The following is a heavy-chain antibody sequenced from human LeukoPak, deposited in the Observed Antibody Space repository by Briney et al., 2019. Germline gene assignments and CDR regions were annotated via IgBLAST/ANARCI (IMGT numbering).Heavy chain of an antibody. Sequence: SVKVSCKASGGTFSSYAISWVRQALGQGLEWMGGIIPIFGTANYAQKFQGRVTITADESTSTAYMELSSLRSEDTAVYYCARLRFLDRASWWYYYYGMDVWGQGTTVTVSS. V-gene: IGHV1-69*13. CDR1: GGTFSSYA. CDR2: IIPIFGTA. J-gene: IGHJ6*02. D-gene: IGHD3-3*01. CDR3: ARLRFLDRASWWYYYYGMDV.